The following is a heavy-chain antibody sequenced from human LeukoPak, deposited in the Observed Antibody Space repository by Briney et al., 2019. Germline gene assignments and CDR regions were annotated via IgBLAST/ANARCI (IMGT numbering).Heavy chain of an antibody. V-gene: IGHV4-39*01. CDR2: IYYSGST. D-gene: IGHD1-26*01. J-gene: IGHJ4*02. Sequence: SGTLSLTCTVSGGSISSSSYYCGWIRQPPGKGLEWIGSIYYSGSTYYNPSLKSRVTISVDTSKNQFSLKLSSVTAADTAVYYCARCWPFISYSGSLTGNYWGQGTLVTVSS. CDR3: ARCWPFISYSGSLTGNY. CDR1: GGSISSSSYY.